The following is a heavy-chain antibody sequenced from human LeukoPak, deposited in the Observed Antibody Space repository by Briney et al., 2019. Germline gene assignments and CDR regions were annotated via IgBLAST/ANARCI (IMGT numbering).Heavy chain of an antibody. V-gene: IGHV4-39*01. Sequence: PSETLSLTCSASGGSIGSGRYYWAWIRQPPGKGLEWIGSIYNTWSTSYNPSLKSRVTMSVDTSKNQFSLRLSSVTAADTAVYYCARNITSVIPAGYFDYWGQGTLVTVSS. CDR3: ARNITSVIPAGYFDY. CDR1: GGSIGSGRYY. D-gene: IGHD2-2*01. CDR2: IYNTWST. J-gene: IGHJ4*02.